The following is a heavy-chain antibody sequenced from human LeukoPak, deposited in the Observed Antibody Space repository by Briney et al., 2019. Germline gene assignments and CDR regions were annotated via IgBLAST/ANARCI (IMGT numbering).Heavy chain of an antibody. CDR2: IDHSGST. D-gene: IGHD1-14*01. J-gene: IGHJ2*01. V-gene: IGHV4-34*01. CDR3: ARGGNGWYFDL. Sequence: PSETLSLTCAVQGASLRGGYWSWIRQPPGKGLQWIGQIDHSGSTHSIPSLKSRVTISLDTSQSQVSLKVNSVTAADTAVYFCARGGNGWYFDLWGRGTLVTVSS. CDR1: GASLRGGY.